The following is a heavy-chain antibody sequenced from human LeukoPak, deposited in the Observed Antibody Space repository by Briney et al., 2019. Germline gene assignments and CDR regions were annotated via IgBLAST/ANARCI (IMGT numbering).Heavy chain of an antibody. Sequence: GASVKVSCKASGGTFSSYAISWVRQAPGQGLEWMGRIIPILGIANYAQKFQGRVTITADKSTSTAYMELSSLRSEDTAVYYCARAGYCSSTNCPSYYGMDVWGQGTTVTVSS. CDR1: GGTFSSYA. D-gene: IGHD2-2*01. CDR2: IIPILGIA. CDR3: ARAGYCSSTNCPSYYGMDV. J-gene: IGHJ6*02. V-gene: IGHV1-69*04.